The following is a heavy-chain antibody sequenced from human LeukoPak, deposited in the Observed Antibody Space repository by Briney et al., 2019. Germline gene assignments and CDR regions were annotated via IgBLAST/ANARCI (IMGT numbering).Heavy chain of an antibody. CDR3: ARHSRYQLASYAIDY. CDR2: INHSGST. CDR1: GGSFSGYY. D-gene: IGHD2-2*01. J-gene: IGHJ4*02. Sequence: SETLSLTCAVYGGSFSGYYWSWIRQPPGKGLEWIGEINHSGSTNYNPSLKSRVTISVDTSKNQFSLKLSSVTAADTAVYYCARHSRYQLASYAIDYWGQGTLVTVSS. V-gene: IGHV4-34*01.